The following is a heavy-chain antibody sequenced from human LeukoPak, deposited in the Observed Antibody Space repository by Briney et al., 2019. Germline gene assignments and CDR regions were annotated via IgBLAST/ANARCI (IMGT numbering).Heavy chain of an antibody. CDR3: AKDQDIVEMIFDY. V-gene: IGHV3-30*02. J-gene: IGHJ4*02. CDR2: IRYDGSNK. Sequence: PGGSLRLSCAASGFTFSSYGMHWVRQAPGKGLEWVAFIRYDGSNKYYADSVKGRFTISRDNSKNTLCLQMNSLRAEDTAVYYCAKDQDIVEMIFDYWGQGTLVTVSS. D-gene: IGHD2-15*01. CDR1: GFTFSSYG.